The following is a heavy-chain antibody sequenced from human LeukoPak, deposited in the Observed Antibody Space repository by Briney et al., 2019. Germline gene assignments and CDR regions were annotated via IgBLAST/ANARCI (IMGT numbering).Heavy chain of an antibody. D-gene: IGHD6-13*01. Sequence: SETLSLTCAVYGGSFSGYYWSWIRQPPGKGLEWIGEINHSGSTNYNPSLKSRVTMSVDTSKNQFSLKLSSVTAADTAMYYCARGIAAASERAFDIWGQGTMVTVSS. CDR3: ARGIAAASERAFDI. CDR2: INHSGST. V-gene: IGHV4-34*01. J-gene: IGHJ3*02. CDR1: GGSFSGYY.